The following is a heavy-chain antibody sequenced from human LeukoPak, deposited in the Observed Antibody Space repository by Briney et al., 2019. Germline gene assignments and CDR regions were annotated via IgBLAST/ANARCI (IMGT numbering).Heavy chain of an antibody. CDR2: IYYTGNT. CDR1: GVSISSSNSY. J-gene: IGHJ6*03. Sequence: SETLSLTCTVSGVSISSSNSYWGWIRQPPGKGLEWIGSIYYTGNTYYNASLKSRVTISVDTSKNQFSLKLSSVTAADTAVYYCARGDDYYYYMDVWGKGTTVTISS. V-gene: IGHV4-39*01. CDR3: ARGDDYYYYMDV.